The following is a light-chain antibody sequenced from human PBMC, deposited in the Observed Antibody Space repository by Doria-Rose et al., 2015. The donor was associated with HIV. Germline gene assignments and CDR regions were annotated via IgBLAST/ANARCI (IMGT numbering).Light chain of an antibody. J-gene: IGKJ1*01. Sequence: EIVLTQSPGTLSLSPGERATLSCRASQSFSSTYLAWYQQKPGQAPSLLIYDGSTRATGIPDRFSASGSGTDFTLTTNRLEPEDFALYCCHQYGTSWTFGQGTKVEI. CDR1: QSFSSTY. CDR2: DGS. V-gene: IGKV3-20*01. CDR3: HQYGTSWT.